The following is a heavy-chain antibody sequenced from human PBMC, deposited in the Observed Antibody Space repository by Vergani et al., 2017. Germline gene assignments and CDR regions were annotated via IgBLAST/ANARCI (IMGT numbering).Heavy chain of an antibody. Sequence: QVQLVQSGAEVKKPGSSVKVSCKASGGTFSSYAISWVRQAPGQGLEWMGGIIPIFGTANYAQNFQGRVTITADESKSTAYMEMSSLRSEDTAVYYCARGNTRYSSSGSKRYYYYYMDVWGKGTTVTVSS. J-gene: IGHJ6*03. V-gene: IGHV1-69*01. CDR2: IIPIFGTA. CDR3: ARGNTRYSSSGSKRYYYYYMDV. D-gene: IGHD6-13*01. CDR1: GGTFSSYA.